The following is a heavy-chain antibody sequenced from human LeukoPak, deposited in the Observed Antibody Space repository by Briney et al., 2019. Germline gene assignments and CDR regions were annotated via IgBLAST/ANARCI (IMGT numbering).Heavy chain of an antibody. CDR3: ARGYYYDSSGYPGDY. J-gene: IGHJ4*02. CDR2: ISSSSSYI. Sequence: PGGSLRLSCAASGFTFSSYSMNWVRQAPGKGLEWVSSISSSSSYIYYADSVRGRFTISRDNAKNSLYLQMNSLRAEDTALYYCARGYYYDSSGYPGDYWGQGTLVTVSS. CDR1: GFTFSSYS. V-gene: IGHV3-21*04. D-gene: IGHD3-22*01.